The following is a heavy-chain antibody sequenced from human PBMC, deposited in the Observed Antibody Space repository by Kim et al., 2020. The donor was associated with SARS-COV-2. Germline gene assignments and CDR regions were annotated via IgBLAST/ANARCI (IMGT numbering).Heavy chain of an antibody. CDR3: ARRDSGTYYAGAFDI. J-gene: IGHJ3*02. Sequence: GGSLRLSCVASGFTVSSKYMNWVRQVPGKGLEWVSLIYSGSSTFYADSVKGRFTISRDNSKNTVYLQMNSVRPEDTALYYCARRDSGTYYAGAFDIWGQG. D-gene: IGHD1-26*01. CDR2: IYSGSST. CDR1: GFTVSSKY. V-gene: IGHV3-53*01.